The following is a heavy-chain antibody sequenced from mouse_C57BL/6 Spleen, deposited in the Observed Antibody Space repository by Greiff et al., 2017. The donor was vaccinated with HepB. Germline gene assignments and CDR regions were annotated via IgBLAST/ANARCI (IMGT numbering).Heavy chain of an antibody. V-gene: IGHV3-6*01. CDR1: GYSITSGYY. CDR2: ISYDGSN. D-gene: IGHD1-2*01. CDR3: AREGRDYGSWFAY. Sequence: EVKLQESGPGLVKPSQSLSLTCSVTGYSITSGYYWNWIRQFPGNKLEWMGYISYDGSNNYNPSLKNRISITRDTSKNQFFLKLNSVTTEDTATYYCAREGRDYGSWFAYWGHRTLVTVSA. J-gene: IGHJ3*01.